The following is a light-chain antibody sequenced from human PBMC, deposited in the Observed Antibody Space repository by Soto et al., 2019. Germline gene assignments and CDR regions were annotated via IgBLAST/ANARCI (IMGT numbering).Light chain of an antibody. Sequence: DIQMTQSPSTLSGTVGDRVTITCRASQTISSWLAWYQQKPGKAPKLLIYKASTLKSGVPSRFSGSGSGTEFTLTIGSLQPDDFATYYCQHYNSYSEAFGQRTNVDI. J-gene: IGKJ1*01. CDR1: QTISSW. CDR2: KAS. V-gene: IGKV1-5*03. CDR3: QHYNSYSEA.